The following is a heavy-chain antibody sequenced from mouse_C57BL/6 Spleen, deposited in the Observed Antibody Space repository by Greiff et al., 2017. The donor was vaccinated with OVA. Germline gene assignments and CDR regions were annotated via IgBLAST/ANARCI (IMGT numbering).Heavy chain of an antibody. CDR2: IYPRSGNT. Sequence: QVHVKQSGAELARPGASVKLSCKASGYTFTSYGISWVKQRTGQGLEWIGEIYPRSGNTYYNEKFKGKATLTADKSSSTAYMELRSLTSEDSAVYFCARSGGNPWFAYWGQGTLVTVSA. CDR3: ARSGGNPWFAY. J-gene: IGHJ3*01. D-gene: IGHD2-1*01. V-gene: IGHV1-81*01. CDR1: GYTFTSYG.